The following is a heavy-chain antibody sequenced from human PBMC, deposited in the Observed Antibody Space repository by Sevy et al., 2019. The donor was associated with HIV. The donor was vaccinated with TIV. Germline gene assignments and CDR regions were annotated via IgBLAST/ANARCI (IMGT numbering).Heavy chain of an antibody. CDR2: INPSGGST. D-gene: IGHD3-3*01. CDR1: GYTFTSYY. Sequence: ASVKVSCKASGYTFTSYYMHWVRQAPGQGLEWMGIINPSGGSTSYAQKFQGRATMTRDTSTSTVYMELSSLRSEDTAVYYCARGGGYDFWSGYLYYYGMDVWGQGTTVTVSS. V-gene: IGHV1-46*01. CDR3: ARGGGYDFWSGYLYYYGMDV. J-gene: IGHJ6*02.